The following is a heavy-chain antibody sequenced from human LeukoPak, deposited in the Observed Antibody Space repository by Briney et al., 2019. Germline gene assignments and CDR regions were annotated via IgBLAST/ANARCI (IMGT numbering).Heavy chain of an antibody. Sequence: ASVKVSCKASGYTFTGYAMHGGRQAPGQGLEWRGWINPNSGATDYARKFQGRVPMTRDTSISTAYMELSRLRSDDTAVYYCARNYYGSGSYYDVWGQGTLVTVSS. CDR2: INPNSGAT. J-gene: IGHJ4*02. D-gene: IGHD3-10*01. V-gene: IGHV1-2*02. CDR3: ARNYYGSGSYYDV. CDR1: GYTFTGYA.